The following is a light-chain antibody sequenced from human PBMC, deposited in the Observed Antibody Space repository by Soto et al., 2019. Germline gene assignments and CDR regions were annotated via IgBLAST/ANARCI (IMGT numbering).Light chain of an antibody. V-gene: IGKV3-20*01. J-gene: IGKJ1*01. Sequence: EIVMTQSPATLSLSPGERATLSCRASQSVTKSLAWYQQKPGHAPRLLIYGASSRATGIPDRFSGSWSGTHFTLTISRLEHEDFAVYYCPQYGGSPRTFGQGTKVDIK. CDR3: PQYGGSPRT. CDR2: GAS. CDR1: QSVTKS.